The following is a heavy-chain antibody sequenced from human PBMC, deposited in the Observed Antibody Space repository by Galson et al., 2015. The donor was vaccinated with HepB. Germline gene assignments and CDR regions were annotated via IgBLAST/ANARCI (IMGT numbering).Heavy chain of an antibody. J-gene: IGHJ3*02. CDR2: IIPIFGTA. D-gene: IGHD1-26*01. Sequence: SVKVSCKASGGTFSSYAISWVRQAPGQGLEWMGGIIPIFGTANYAQKFQGRVTITADESTSTAYMELSSLRSDDTAVYYCATFSRATISAFVIWRQGTMVTVSP. CDR3: ATFSRATISAFVI. V-gene: IGHV1-69*13. CDR1: GGTFSSYA.